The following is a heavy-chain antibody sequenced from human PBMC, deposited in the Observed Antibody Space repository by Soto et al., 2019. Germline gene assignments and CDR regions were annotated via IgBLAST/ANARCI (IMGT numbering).Heavy chain of an antibody. CDR1: GFTYISNW. Sequence: GGSLRLSCAASGFTYISNWMHWVRQAPGKGLVWVSRINSDGSSTSYAESVKGRFTISRDNAKNTLYLQMNSLRAEDTAVYYCARDITMVRGVTGWGQGTLVTVS. CDR2: INSDGSST. D-gene: IGHD3-10*01. J-gene: IGHJ4*02. CDR3: ARDITMVRGVTG. V-gene: IGHV3-74*01.